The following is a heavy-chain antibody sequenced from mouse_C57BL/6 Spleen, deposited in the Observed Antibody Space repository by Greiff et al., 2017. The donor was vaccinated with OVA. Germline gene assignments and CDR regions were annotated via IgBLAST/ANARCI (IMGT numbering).Heavy chain of an antibody. Sequence: EVKLVESGGGLVQPKGSLKLSCAASGFTFTTYAMHWVRQAPGKGLEWVARIRSKSSNYATYYADSVKDRFTISRDDSQSMLYLQMNNLKTEDAAMYYCVREGLYSNYAWFAYWGKGTLVTVSA. CDR3: VREGLYSNYAWFAY. CDR2: IRSKSSNYAT. V-gene: IGHV10-3*01. CDR1: GFTFTTYA. J-gene: IGHJ3*01. D-gene: IGHD2-5*01.